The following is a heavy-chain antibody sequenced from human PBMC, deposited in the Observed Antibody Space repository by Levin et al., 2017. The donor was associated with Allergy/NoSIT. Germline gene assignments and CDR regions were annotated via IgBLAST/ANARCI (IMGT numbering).Heavy chain of an antibody. CDR3: ARDPRIYGGNSVIWYFDL. V-gene: IGHV3-30*04. CDR2: ISYDGINT. J-gene: IGHJ2*01. CDR1: GFTFSTYA. D-gene: IGHD4-23*01. Sequence: PGGSLRLFCAGSGFTFSTYAIHWVRQAPGKGLEWVAMISYDGINTYYADPVKGRFTVSRDNSKNTLHLQMNPLRVEDTGVYYCARDPRIYGGNSVIWYFDLWGRGTLVTLSS.